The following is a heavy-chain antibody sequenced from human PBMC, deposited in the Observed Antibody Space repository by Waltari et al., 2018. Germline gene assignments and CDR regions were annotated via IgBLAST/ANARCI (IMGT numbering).Heavy chain of an antibody. V-gene: IGHV3-7*02. D-gene: IGHD2-2*01. CDR2: IKYDGSEK. CDR3: LLCSEVTAATGYFDY. Sequence: EVQLVESGGGLVQPGGSLRLSCAASGFTFSSDWMNWVRQAPGKGLEWGANIKYDGSEKYYVDSVKGRFTISRDNAKNSLYLQMNSLRAEDTAVYYCLLCSEVTAATGYFDYWGQGTLVTVSS. J-gene: IGHJ4*02. CDR1: GFTFSSDW.